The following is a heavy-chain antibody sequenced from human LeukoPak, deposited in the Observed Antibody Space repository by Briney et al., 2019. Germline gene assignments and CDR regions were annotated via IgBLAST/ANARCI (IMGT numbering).Heavy chain of an antibody. CDR1: GFTLINYA. CDR3: AKYGDSWSGYHFDY. D-gene: IGHD3-3*01. CDR2: ITSGGGMT. J-gene: IGHJ4*02. V-gene: IGHV3-23*01. Sequence: GGSLRLSCAASGFTLINYAMSWVRQAPARGLEWISSITSGGGMTYYADSVKGRFTISRDNSKNTLYLQINSLRAEDTAVYYCAKYGDSWSGYHFDYWGQGTLVTVSS.